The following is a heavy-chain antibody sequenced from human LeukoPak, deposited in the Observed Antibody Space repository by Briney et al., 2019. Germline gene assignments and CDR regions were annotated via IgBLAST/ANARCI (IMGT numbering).Heavy chain of an antibody. J-gene: IGHJ4*02. Sequence: GESLKISCKGSGYKFTTYWIAWVRQMPGQGLEWLGIIYPRDSDTRYSPSFQGQVTISADKSISTAYLQWSSLKASDTAMYYCARQGYSSSWNFDYWGQGTLVTVSS. D-gene: IGHD6-13*01. CDR1: GYKFTTYW. V-gene: IGHV5-51*01. CDR2: IYPRDSDT. CDR3: ARQGYSSSWNFDY.